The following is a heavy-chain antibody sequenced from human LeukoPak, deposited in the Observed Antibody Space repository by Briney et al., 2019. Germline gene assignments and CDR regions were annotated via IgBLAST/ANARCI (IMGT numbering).Heavy chain of an antibody. CDR3: ARDDYGGNSGLFDY. Sequence: ASVKVSCKASGYTFTSYDINWVRQATGQGLEWMGWMNPNSGNTGYAQKFQGRVTMTTDTSASTAYMELRSLRSDDTAVYYCARDDYGGNSGLFDYWGQGTQVTVSS. V-gene: IGHV1-8*02. CDR1: GYTFTSYD. J-gene: IGHJ4*02. CDR2: MNPNSGNT. D-gene: IGHD4-23*01.